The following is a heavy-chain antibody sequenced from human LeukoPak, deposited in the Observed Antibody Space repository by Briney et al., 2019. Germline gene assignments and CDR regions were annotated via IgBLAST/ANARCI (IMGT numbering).Heavy chain of an antibody. Sequence: GASVKVSCKASRYTFTGYYMHWVRQAPGQGLEWMGWINPNSGGTNYAQKFQGRVTMTRDTSISTAYMELSRLRSDDTAVYYCARDFSGTANWGLGEGYYFDYWGQGTLVTVSS. CDR1: RYTFTGYY. D-gene: IGHD7-27*01. CDR3: ARDFSGTANWGLGEGYYFDY. CDR2: INPNSGGT. V-gene: IGHV1-2*02. J-gene: IGHJ4*02.